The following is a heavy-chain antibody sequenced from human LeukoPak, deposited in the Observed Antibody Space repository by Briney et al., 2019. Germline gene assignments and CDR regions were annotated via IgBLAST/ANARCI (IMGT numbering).Heavy chain of an antibody. J-gene: IGHJ5*02. CDR1: GFTFDDYG. CDR3: AKRRTSYGTLNGWFDP. CDR2: INWNGGST. D-gene: IGHD5-18*01. V-gene: IGHV3-20*04. Sequence: PGGSMRLSCAASGFTFDDYGMSWVRQAPGKGLEWVSGINWNGGSTGYADSVKGRFTISRDNSKNTLYLQMNSLRAEDTAVYYCAKRRTSYGTLNGWFDPWGQGTLVTVSS.